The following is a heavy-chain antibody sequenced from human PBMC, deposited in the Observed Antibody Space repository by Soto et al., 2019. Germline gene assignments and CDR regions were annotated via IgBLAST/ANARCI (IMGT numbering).Heavy chain of an antibody. D-gene: IGHD6-13*01. J-gene: IGHJ6*02. CDR3: ARQLVPPEYYYGMDV. Sequence: QVQLQESGPGLVKPSGTLSLTCAVSGGSISSNNWWSWVRQPPGKGLEWIGEIYHTGSTNYNPSLKSRVTKSVDKSKNQFSLKLSSVTAADTAVYYCARQLVPPEYYYGMDVWGQGTTVTVSS. CDR2: IYHTGST. V-gene: IGHV4-4*02. CDR1: GGSISSNNW.